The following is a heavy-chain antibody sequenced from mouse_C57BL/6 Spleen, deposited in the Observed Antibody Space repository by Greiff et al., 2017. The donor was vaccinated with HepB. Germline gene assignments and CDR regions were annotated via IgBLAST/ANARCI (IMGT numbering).Heavy chain of an antibody. CDR2: ISSGSSTN. D-gene: IGHD1-1*01. V-gene: IGHV5-17*01. CDR1: GFTFSDYG. CDR3: ASPDYGSSYHYAMDY. Sequence: EVQLVESGGGLVKPGGSLKLSCAASGFTFSDYGMHWVRQAPEKGLEWVAYISSGSSTNYYADTVKGRCTISRDNATNTLFLHMTRLRSEDTAMYYCASPDYGSSYHYAMDYWGQGTSVTVSS. J-gene: IGHJ4*01.